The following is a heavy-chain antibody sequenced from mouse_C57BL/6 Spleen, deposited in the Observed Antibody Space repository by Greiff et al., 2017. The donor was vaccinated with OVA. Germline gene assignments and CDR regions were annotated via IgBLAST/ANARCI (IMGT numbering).Heavy chain of an antibody. CDR2: IHPSDSDT. CDR3: AKRGYYDYDDGALSYAMDY. Sequence: VQLQQPGAELVKPGASVKVSCKASGYTFTSYWMHWVKQRPGQGLEWIGRIHPSDSDTNYNQKFKGKATLTVDKSSSTAYMQLSSLTSEDSAVYYCAKRGYYDYDDGALSYAMDYWGQGTSVTVSS. D-gene: IGHD2-4*01. V-gene: IGHV1-74*01. J-gene: IGHJ4*01. CDR1: GYTFTSYW.